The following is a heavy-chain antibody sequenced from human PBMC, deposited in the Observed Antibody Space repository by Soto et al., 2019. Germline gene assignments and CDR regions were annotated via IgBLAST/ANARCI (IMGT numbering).Heavy chain of an antibody. V-gene: IGHV4-4*07. J-gene: IGHJ6*02. CDR2: IYTSGST. Sequence: SETLSLTCTVSGGPISSYYWSWIRQPAGKGLEWIGRIYTSGSTNDNPTHKRRVTRPVDTSKNQFSLKLSSVPAAVTAVYYGARDAAGSDYYYYYGMDVWGQGTTVTVSS. CDR3: ARDAAGSDYYYYYGMDV. D-gene: IGHD2-15*01. CDR1: GGPISSYY.